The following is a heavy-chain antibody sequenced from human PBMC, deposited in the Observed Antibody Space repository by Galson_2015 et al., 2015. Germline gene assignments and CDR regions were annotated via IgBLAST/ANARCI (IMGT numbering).Heavy chain of an antibody. D-gene: IGHD3-22*01. J-gene: IGHJ3*02. CDR1: GFSLSTSGMC. Sequence: PALVKPTQTLTLTCTFSGFSLSTSGMCVSRIRQPPGKALEWLALIDWDDDKYYSTSLKTRLTISKDTSKNQVVLTMTNMDPVDTATYYCARIPGVRGYYDSDDAFDIWGQGTMVTVSS. V-gene: IGHV2-70*01. CDR3: ARIPGVRGYYDSDDAFDI. CDR2: IDWDDDK.